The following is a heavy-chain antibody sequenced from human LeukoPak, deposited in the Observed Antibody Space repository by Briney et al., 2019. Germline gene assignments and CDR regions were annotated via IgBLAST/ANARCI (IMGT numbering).Heavy chain of an antibody. CDR1: GGSISSSSYY. Sequence: SETLSLTCTVSGGSISSSSYYWGWIRQPPGKGLEWIGSIYYSGSTYYNPSLKSRVTISVDTSKNQFSLKLSSVTAADTAVYYCASLSSHHGSLRPWGPGTLVTVSS. V-gene: IGHV4-39*01. CDR2: IYYSGST. CDR3: ASLSSHHGSLRP. J-gene: IGHJ5*02. D-gene: IGHD5-24*01.